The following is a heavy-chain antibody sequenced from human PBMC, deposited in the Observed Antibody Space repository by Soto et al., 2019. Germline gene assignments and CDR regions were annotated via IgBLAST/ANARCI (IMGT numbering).Heavy chain of an antibody. CDR3: ARGPSGDKVHY. Sequence: PSETLSLTCTVSGGSILDSTYYWAWIRQSPGKGLEWIGTIFYSGGTFYTPSLKSRVTMSVDTSNNQFSLKLSSVTAADTAVYYCARGPSGDKVHYWGQGALVTVSS. V-gene: IGHV4-39*02. CDR1: GGSILDSTYY. CDR2: IFYSGGT. J-gene: IGHJ4*02. D-gene: IGHD7-27*01.